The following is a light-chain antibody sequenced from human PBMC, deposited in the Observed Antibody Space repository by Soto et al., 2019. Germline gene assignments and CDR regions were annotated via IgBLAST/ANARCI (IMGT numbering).Light chain of an antibody. J-gene: IGKJ1*01. Sequence: EIVLTQSPGTLSLSPGERATLCCRASQSISSNYLAWYQQKPGQAPRLLIYGASTRATGIPDRFSGSGSGTDFTLTISRLEPEDFAVYHCQQYDDSTTFGQGTKVDI. CDR2: GAS. V-gene: IGKV3-20*01. CDR3: QQYDDSTT. CDR1: QSISSNY.